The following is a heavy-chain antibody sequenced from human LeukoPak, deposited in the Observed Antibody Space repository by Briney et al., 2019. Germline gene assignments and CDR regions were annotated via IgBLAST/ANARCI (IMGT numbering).Heavy chain of an antibody. CDR3: AREGYYDSSGYYYGYFQH. D-gene: IGHD3-22*01. J-gene: IGHJ1*01. CDR1: GYAFPIYY. Sequence: ASGKGSCHASGYAFPIYYMHWVRQAPGQGREWRGIINPSGGSTSYAQKFQGRVTITADESTSTAYMELSSLRSEDTAVYYCAREGYYDSSGYYYGYFQHWGQGTLVTVSS. V-gene: IGHV1-46*01. CDR2: INPSGGST.